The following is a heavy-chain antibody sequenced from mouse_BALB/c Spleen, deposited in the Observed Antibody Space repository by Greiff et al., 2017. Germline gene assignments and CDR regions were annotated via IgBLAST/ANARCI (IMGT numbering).Heavy chain of an antibody. CDR2: ISDGGSYT. CDR3: ARERRLPGYAMDY. J-gene: IGHJ4*01. Sequence: EVQLVESGGGLVKPGGSLKLSCAASGFTFSDYYMNWVRQPPEKRLEWVATISDGGSYTYYPASVKGRFIISRDNAKNNLYLQISSLKSEDTAMYYCARERRLPGYAMDYWGQGTSVTVSS. CDR1: GFTFSDYY. V-gene: IGHV5-4*02.